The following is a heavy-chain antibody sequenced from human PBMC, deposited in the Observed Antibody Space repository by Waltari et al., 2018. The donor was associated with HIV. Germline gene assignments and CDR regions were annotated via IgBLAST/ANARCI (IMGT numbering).Heavy chain of an antibody. V-gene: IGHV1-2*02. CDR1: GYTFTGYY. CDR2: INPDNGGT. D-gene: IGHD2-15*01. J-gene: IGHJ4*02. Sequence: QVQLVQSGAEVKKHGASVKSSCQASGYTFTGYYMHWVRQAPGQGLEWMGWINPDNGGTKYAQKFQGRVTMTRDTSISTAYMELSRLRSDDTAVYYCARDICNGGSCYSYYFDYWGQGTLVTVSS. CDR3: ARDICNGGSCYSYYFDY.